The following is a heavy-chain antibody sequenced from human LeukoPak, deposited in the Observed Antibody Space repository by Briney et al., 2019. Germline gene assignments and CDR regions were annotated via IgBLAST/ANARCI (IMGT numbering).Heavy chain of an antibody. V-gene: IGHV4-31*03. D-gene: IGHD6-13*01. CDR2: IYYSGST. Sequence: SETLSLTCTVSGGSISSGGYYWSWIRQHPGKGLEWIGYIYYSGSTYYNPSLKSRVTISVDTSKNQFSLKLSSVTAADTALYYCAREITTAGMGNFDYWGQGTLVTVSS. CDR3: AREITTAGMGNFDY. CDR1: GGSISSGGYY. J-gene: IGHJ4*02.